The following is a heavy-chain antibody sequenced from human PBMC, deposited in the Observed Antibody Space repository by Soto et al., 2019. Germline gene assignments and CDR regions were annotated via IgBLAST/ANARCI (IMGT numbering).Heavy chain of an antibody. CDR3: ATLPKNGYSYGYVFFDY. V-gene: IGHV5-51*01. Sequence: GESLKISCKGSGYSFTSYWIGWVRQMPGKGLEWMGIIYPGDSDTRYSPSFQGQVNISADKSISTAYLQWSSLKASDTAMYYCATLPKNGYSYGYVFFDYWGQGTLVTVSS. D-gene: IGHD5-18*01. CDR1: GYSFTSYW. J-gene: IGHJ4*02. CDR2: IYPGDSDT.